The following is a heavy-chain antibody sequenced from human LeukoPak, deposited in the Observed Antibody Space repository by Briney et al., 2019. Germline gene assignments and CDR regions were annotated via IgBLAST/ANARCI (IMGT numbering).Heavy chain of an antibody. D-gene: IGHD3-3*01. Sequence: GGSLRLSCAASGFTFSSYAMHWVRQAPGKGLEWVAVISYDGSNKYYADSVKGRFTISRDNSKNTLYLQMNSLRAEDTAVYYCARCHGGDYYYGMDVWGKGTTVTVSS. V-gene: IGHV3-30-3*01. CDR1: GFTFSSYA. CDR3: ARCHGGDYYYGMDV. J-gene: IGHJ6*04. CDR2: ISYDGSNK.